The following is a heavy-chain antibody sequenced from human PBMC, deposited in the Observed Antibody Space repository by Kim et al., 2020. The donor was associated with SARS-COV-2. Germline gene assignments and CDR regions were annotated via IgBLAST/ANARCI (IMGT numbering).Heavy chain of an antibody. V-gene: IGHV3-30*04. CDR3: ARDRDTAMAPPDY. CDR1: GFTFSSYA. Sequence: GGSLRLSCAASGFTFSSYAMHWVRQAPGKGLEWVAVISYDGSNKYYADSVKGRFTISRDNSKNTLYLQMNSLRAEDTAVYYCARDRDTAMAPPDYWGQGT. J-gene: IGHJ4*02. CDR2: ISYDGSNK. D-gene: IGHD5-18*01.